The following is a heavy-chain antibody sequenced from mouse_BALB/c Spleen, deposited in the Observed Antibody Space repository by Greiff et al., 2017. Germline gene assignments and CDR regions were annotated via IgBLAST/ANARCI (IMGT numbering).Heavy chain of an antibody. J-gene: IGHJ4*01. CDR3: ARGGNGYYDYAMDD. CDR2: ISDGGSYT. CDR1: GFTFSDYY. Sequence: EVKVEESGGGLVKPGGSLKLSCAASGFTFSDYYMYWVRQTPEKRLEWVATISDGGSYTYYPDSVKGRFTISRDNAKNNLYLQMSSLKSEDTAMYYCARGGNGYYDYAMDDWGQGTSVTVSS. D-gene: IGHD2-3*01. V-gene: IGHV5-4*02.